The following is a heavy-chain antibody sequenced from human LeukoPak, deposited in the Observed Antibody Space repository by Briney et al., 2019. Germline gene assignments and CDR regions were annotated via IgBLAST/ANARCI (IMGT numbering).Heavy chain of an antibody. CDR3: ARAPLYGSGSYYSYYYYYGMDV. CDR1: GGPISSYY. V-gene: IGHV4-34*01. Sequence: SETLSLTCTVSGGPISSYYWSWIRQPPGKGLEWIGEINHSGSTNYNPSLKSRVTISVDTSKNQFSLKLSSVTAADTAVYYCARAPLYGSGSYYSYYYYYGMDVWGQGTTVTVSS. CDR2: INHSGST. D-gene: IGHD3-10*01. J-gene: IGHJ6*02.